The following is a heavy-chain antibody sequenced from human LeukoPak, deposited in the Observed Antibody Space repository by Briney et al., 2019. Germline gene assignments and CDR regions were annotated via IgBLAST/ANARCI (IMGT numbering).Heavy chain of an antibody. D-gene: IGHD3-22*01. J-gene: IGHJ4*02. Sequence: QPGGSLRLSCAASGFTFSTYWMHWVRQDPGKGLVWVSRIKTDGSNTYYADSVKGRFTISRDNSKNTLYLQMNSLRAEDTAVYYCAKGRTNYYDSSGYYRGWFDYWGQGTLVTVSS. CDR1: GFTFSTYW. CDR3: AKGRTNYYDSSGYYRGWFDY. CDR2: IKTDGSNT. V-gene: IGHV3-74*01.